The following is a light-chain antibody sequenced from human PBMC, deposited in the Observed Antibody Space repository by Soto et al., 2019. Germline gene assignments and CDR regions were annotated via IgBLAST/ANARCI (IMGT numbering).Light chain of an antibody. Sequence: DIQMTQSPSTLSASVGDRVIITCRASQSISSWLAWYQQKPGKAPKLLIYQASILESGVPSRFSGSGSGTEFTLTISSLQPDDFATYYCQQYNRFWTFDQGTKVEIK. CDR3: QQYNRFWT. J-gene: IGKJ1*01. CDR1: QSISSW. CDR2: QAS. V-gene: IGKV1-5*03.